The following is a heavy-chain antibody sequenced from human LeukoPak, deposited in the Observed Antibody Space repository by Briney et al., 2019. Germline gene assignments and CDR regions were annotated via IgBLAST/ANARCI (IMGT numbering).Heavy chain of an antibody. CDR1: GFPFSAYA. CDR3: ATSPVYSYGHPYYFDY. J-gene: IGHJ4*02. D-gene: IGHD5-18*01. Sequence: PGGSLRLSCAASGFPFSAYAMSWVRQAPGKGLEWVSCISSSSSYIYYADSVKGRFTISRDNAKNSLYLQMNSLRAEDTAVYYCATSPVYSYGHPYYFDYWGQGTLVTVSS. V-gene: IGHV3-21*01. CDR2: ISSSSSYI.